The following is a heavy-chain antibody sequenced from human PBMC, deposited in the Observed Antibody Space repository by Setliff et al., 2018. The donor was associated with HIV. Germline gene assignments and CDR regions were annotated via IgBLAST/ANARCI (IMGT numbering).Heavy chain of an antibody. CDR3: ATDKEAAALWGWLDP. CDR2: IYHSGSA. D-gene: IGHD3-16*01. Sequence: SETLSLTCAVSGYSISSGYYWGWIRQPPGKGLEWIGSIYHSGSAYYNPSLESRVTISVDTSKNQFSLNLRSVTAADTAMYYCATDKEAAALWGWLDPWGQGILVTVSS. CDR1: GYSISSGYY. J-gene: IGHJ5*02. V-gene: IGHV4-38-2*01.